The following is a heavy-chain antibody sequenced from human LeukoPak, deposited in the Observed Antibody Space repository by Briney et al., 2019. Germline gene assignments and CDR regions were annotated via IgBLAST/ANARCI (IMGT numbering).Heavy chain of an antibody. CDR3: ARDGGWQDDY. CDR2: ISSNGDII. D-gene: IGHD3-16*01. V-gene: IGHV3-48*01. J-gene: IGHJ4*02. Sequence: PGGSLRLSCAASGFTFRSYSMNWVRQAPGKGLGWISYISSNGDIIKYADSVKGRFTISRGNAKNSLFLQMNSLRAEDTAIFYCARDGGWQDDYWGQGTLVTVSS. CDR1: GFTFRSYS.